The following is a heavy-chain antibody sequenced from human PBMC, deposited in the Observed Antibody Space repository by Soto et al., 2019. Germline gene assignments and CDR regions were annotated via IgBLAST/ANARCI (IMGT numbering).Heavy chain of an antibody. CDR1: GFTFSSYS. V-gene: IGHV3-48*01. Sequence: EVQLVESGGGLVQPGGSLRLSCAASGFTFSSYSMNWVRQAPGKGLEWVSYISSSSSTIYYADSVKGRFTISRDNAKNSLYLQMNSLRAEDTAVYYCASNTPTYSGYVYTFDYWGQGTLVTVSS. J-gene: IGHJ4*02. D-gene: IGHD5-12*01. CDR2: ISSSSSTI. CDR3: ASNTPTYSGYVYTFDY.